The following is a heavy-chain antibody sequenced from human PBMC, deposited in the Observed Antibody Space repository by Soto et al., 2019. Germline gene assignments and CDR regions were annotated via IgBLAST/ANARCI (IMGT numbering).Heavy chain of an antibody. CDR3: ARHSGYSSSSFAY. CDR2: IFYSGST. CDR1: GGSISSSDSY. J-gene: IGHJ4*02. Sequence: SETLSLTCSVSGGSISSSDSYWGWIRQPPGKGLEWIGSIFYSGSTFYKPSLKSRVTISVDTSEKQFFLRLSSVTAADTAVYYCARHSGYSSSSFAYWGQGILVTVSS. D-gene: IGHD6-6*01. V-gene: IGHV4-39*01.